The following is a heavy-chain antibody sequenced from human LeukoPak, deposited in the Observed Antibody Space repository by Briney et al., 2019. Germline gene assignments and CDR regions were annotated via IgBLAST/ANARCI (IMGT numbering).Heavy chain of an antibody. CDR3: ARQIRDFDY. CDR1: GYSFTSNW. Sequence: GESLKISCKGSGYSFTSNWITWVRQLPGKGLEWMGRIDPSDSYTSYSPSFQGHVTISADRSISTAYLQWSSLKASDTAMYFCARQIRDFDYWGQGTLVTVSS. J-gene: IGHJ4*02. V-gene: IGHV5-10-1*01. CDR2: IDPSDSYT.